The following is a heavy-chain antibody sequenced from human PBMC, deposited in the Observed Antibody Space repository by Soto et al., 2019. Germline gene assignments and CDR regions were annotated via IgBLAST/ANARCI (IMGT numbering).Heavy chain of an antibody. V-gene: IGHV3-23*01. J-gene: IGHJ5*02. CDR2: IGGSDNST. Sequence: GGSLRLSCAASGFTFSSYAMSWVRQAPGKGLEWVSAIGGSDNSTYYADSVKGRFTISRDNSKNTLYLQMSSLRADDTAVYYCATAEVDHWGPGTLVTVFS. CDR1: GFTFSSYA. CDR3: ATAEVDH.